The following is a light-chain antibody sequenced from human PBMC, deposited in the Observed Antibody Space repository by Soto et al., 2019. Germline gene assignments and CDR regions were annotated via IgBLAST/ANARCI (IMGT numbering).Light chain of an antibody. J-gene: IGKJ1*01. CDR2: GAS. CDR1: QSISSY. V-gene: IGKV1-39*01. Sequence: DIQMTQSPSSLSASLGDRFTMTCRASQSISSYLNWYQQKPGRAPKLLISGASTLQTGVPSRFSGSGSGTDFTLTISSLQPEDFATYFCQQSYNTLGTFGQGTKVDIK. CDR3: QQSYNTLGT.